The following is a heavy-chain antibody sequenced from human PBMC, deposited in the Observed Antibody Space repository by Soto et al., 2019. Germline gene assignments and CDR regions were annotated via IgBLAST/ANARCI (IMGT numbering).Heavy chain of an antibody. CDR1: GFTFSSYA. CDR2: ISYDGSNK. V-gene: IGHV3-30-3*01. Sequence: GGSLRLSCAASGFTFSSYAMHWVRQAPGKGLEWVAVISYDGSNKYYADSVKGRFTISRDNSKNTLYLQMNSLRAEDTAVYYCARRIVVVPAAPLDYWGQGTLVTVSS. CDR3: ARRIVVVPAAPLDY. D-gene: IGHD2-2*01. J-gene: IGHJ4*02.